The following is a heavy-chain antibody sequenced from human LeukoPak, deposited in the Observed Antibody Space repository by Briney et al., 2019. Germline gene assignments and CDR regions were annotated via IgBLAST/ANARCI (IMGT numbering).Heavy chain of an antibody. J-gene: IGHJ4*02. V-gene: IGHV1-46*01. Sequence: GASVKVSCKASGYTFTSYYMHWVRQAPGQGLEWMGIINPSGGSTSYAQKFQGRVTMTRDMSTSTVYMELSSLRSEDTAVYYCARDPRTLWFFDYWGQGTLVTVSS. CDR3: ARDPRTLWFFDY. D-gene: IGHD3-9*01. CDR2: INPSGGST. CDR1: GYTFTSYY.